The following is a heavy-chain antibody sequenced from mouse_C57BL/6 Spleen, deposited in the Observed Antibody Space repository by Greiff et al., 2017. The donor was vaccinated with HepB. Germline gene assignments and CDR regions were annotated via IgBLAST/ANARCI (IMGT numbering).Heavy chain of an antibody. D-gene: IGHD1-1*01. CDR1: GYSFTDYN. V-gene: IGHV1-39*01. CDR3: AREGNYYGTSRWAMDY. CDR2: INPNYGTT. J-gene: IGHJ4*01. Sequence: EVQLVESGPELVKPGASVKISCKASGYSFTDYNMNWVKQSNGKSLEWIGVINPNYGTTSYNQKFKGKATLTVDQSSSTAYMQLNSLTSEDSAVYYWAREGNYYGTSRWAMDYWGQGTSVTVSS.